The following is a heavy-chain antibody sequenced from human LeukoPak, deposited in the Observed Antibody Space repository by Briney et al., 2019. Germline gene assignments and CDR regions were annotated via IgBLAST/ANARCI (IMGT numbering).Heavy chain of an antibody. CDR1: GGSFSGYY. D-gene: IGHD3-22*01. V-gene: IGHV4-34*01. CDR3: ARATYYYDSSGYYAFDI. Sequence: PSETLSLTCAVYGGSFSGYYWSWIRQPPGKGLEWIGEINHSGSTNYNPSLKSRVTISVDTSKNQFSLKLSSVTAADTAVYYCARATYYYDSSGYYAFDIWGQGTMVTVSS. CDR2: INHSGST. J-gene: IGHJ3*02.